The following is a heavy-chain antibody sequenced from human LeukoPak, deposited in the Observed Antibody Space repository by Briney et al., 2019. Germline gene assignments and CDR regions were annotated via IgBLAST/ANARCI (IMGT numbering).Heavy chain of an antibody. CDR1: GGSFSGYY. Sequence: SETLSLTCAVYGGSFSGYYWSWIRQPPGKGLEWIGEINHSGSTNYNPSLKSRVTISVDTSKNQFSLKLSSVTAADTAVYYCARDRCTNGVCYESEGIFDYWGQGTLVTVSS. V-gene: IGHV4-34*01. CDR2: INHSGST. J-gene: IGHJ4*02. CDR3: ARDRCTNGVCYESEGIFDY. D-gene: IGHD2-8*01.